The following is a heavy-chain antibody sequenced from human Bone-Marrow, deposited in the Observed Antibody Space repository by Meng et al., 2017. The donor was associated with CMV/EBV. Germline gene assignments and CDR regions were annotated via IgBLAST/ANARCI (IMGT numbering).Heavy chain of an antibody. CDR3: AAAASQQLVDPHTHYYYYYGMDV. J-gene: IGHJ6*02. Sequence: ASVKVSCKASGYTFTGYYMHWVRQAPGQGLEWMGWINPNSGGTNYAQKFQGRVTMTRDTSISTAYMELSRLRSEDTAVYYCAAAASQQLVDPHTHYYYYYGMDVWGQGTTVTVSS. CDR1: GYTFTGYY. V-gene: IGHV1-2*02. CDR2: INPNSGGT. D-gene: IGHD6-6*01.